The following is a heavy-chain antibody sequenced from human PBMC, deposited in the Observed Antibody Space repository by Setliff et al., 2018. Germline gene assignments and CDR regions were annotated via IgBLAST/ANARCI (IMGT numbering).Heavy chain of an antibody. D-gene: IGHD3-3*01. J-gene: IGHJ4*02. CDR3: ARDEGRGYNFWSGYYSGARAFDC. Sequence: GASVKVSCKASGYTFTNYGISWVRQAPGQGLEWMGWISAYSGNTNYAQKLQGRVTMTTDTSTSTAYMELRSLRSDDTAVYYCARDEGRGYNFWSGYYSGARAFDCWGQGTLVTVSS. CDR1: GYTFTNYG. V-gene: IGHV1-18*01. CDR2: ISAYSGNT.